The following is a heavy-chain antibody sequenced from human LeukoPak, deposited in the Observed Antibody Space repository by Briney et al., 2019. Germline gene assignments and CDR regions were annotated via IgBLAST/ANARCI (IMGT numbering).Heavy chain of an antibody. CDR3: ARDVSGSYVFLSLYYYYGMDV. V-gene: IGHV1-18*01. D-gene: IGHD1-26*01. Sequence: GASVKVSCKASGYTFTSYGISWVRQAPGQGLEWMGWISAYNGNTNYAQKLQGRVTMTTDTSTSTACMELRSLRSDDTAVYYCARDVSGSYVFLSLYYYYGMDVWGQGTTVTVSS. CDR2: ISAYNGNT. J-gene: IGHJ6*02. CDR1: GYTFTSYG.